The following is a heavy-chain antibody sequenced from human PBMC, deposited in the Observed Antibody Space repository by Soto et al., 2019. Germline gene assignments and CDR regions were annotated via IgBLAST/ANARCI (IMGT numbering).Heavy chain of an antibody. CDR1: GYTFTSYG. V-gene: IGHV1-18*01. J-gene: IGHJ5*02. Sequence: ASVNVSCKASGYTFTSYGISWVRQAPGQGLEWMGWISAYNGNTNYAQKLQGRVTMTTDTSTSTAYMELRSLRSDDTAVYYCARERGGDYGVRWFDPWGQGTLVTVSS. CDR2: ISAYNGNT. CDR3: ARERGGDYGVRWFDP. D-gene: IGHD2-21*02.